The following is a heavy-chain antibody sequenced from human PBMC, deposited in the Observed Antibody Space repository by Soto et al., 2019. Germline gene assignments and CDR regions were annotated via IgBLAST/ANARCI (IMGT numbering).Heavy chain of an antibody. Sequence: PSETLSLTCTVSGGSISSYYWSWIRQPPGKGLEWIGYIYYSGSTNYNPSLKSRVTISVDTSKNQFSLKLSSVTAADTAVYDCARSRYSGSFFDYWGHGTLVTVSS. CDR1: GGSISSYY. D-gene: IGHD1-26*01. J-gene: IGHJ4*01. CDR3: ARSRYSGSFFDY. V-gene: IGHV4-59*01. CDR2: IYYSGST.